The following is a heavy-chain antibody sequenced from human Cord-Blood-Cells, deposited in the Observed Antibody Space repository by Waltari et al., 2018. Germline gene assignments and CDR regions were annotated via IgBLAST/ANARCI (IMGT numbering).Heavy chain of an antibody. V-gene: IGHV3-7*01. CDR2: IKQDGSEK. J-gene: IGHJ3*02. CDR3: ASTNDAFDI. Sequence: EVQLVESGGGLVQPGGSRSLSCAASGFTFGCYWLGWVRQAPGKGLEWVANIKQDGSEKYYVDSVKGRFTISRDNAKNSLYLQMNSLRAEDTAVYYCASTNDAFDIWGQGTMVTVSS. D-gene: IGHD2-8*01. CDR1: GFTFGCYW.